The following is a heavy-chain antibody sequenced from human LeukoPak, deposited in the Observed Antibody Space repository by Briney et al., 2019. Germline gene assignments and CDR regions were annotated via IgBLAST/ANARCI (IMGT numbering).Heavy chain of an antibody. CDR2: INPNSGGT. D-gene: IGHD5-18*01. J-gene: IGHJ4*02. CDR3: ARVGAMVL. V-gene: IGHV1-2*02. CDR1: GYTFTGYY. Sequence: GASVKVSCKASGYTFTGYYMHWVRQAPGQGLVWMGWINPNSGGTNYAQKFQGRVTVTREKSISTAYMDLSSLRSDDTAVYYCARVGAMVLWGQGTLVTVSS.